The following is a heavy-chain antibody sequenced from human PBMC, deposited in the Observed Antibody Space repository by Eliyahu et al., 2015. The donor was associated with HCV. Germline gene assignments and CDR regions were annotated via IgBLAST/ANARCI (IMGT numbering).Heavy chain of an antibody. V-gene: IGHV1-2*02. CDR3: ARDQVVPAADNWFDP. D-gene: IGHD2-2*01. Sequence: QVQLVQSGAEVKKPGASVKVSCKASGYTFTGYYMHWVRQAPGQGLEWMGWINPNSGGTNYAQKFQGRVTMTRDTSISTAYMELSRLRSDDTAVYYCARDQVVPAADNWFDPWGQGTLVTVSS. J-gene: IGHJ5*02. CDR2: INPNSGGT. CDR1: GYTFTGYY.